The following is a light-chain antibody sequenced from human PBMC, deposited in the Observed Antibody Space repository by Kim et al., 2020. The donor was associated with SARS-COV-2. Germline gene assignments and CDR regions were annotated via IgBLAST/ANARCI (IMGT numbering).Light chain of an antibody. J-gene: IGKJ4*01. CDR2: DAS. CDR3: RQYNHLLFT. V-gene: IGKV1-33*01. CDR1: QDITNY. Sequence: DIQMTQSPCSLSSSVGDRVTITCQASQDITNYLTWYQQKPGRPPKLLIYDASTLETGVPSRFSGSGAGTDFTLTITSLQPEDIATNYCRQYNHLLFTLGAGTTVEIK.